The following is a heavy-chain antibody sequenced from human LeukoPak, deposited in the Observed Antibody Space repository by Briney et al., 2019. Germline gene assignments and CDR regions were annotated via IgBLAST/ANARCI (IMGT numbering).Heavy chain of an antibody. CDR3: ARERGTGIAVAVPDAFDI. CDR2: SNPNSGGT. J-gene: IGHJ3*02. Sequence: ASVEVSCKASGYTLTGYYMHWVRQAPGQGLEWMGWSNPNSGGTNYAQKFQGRVTMTRDTSISTAYMELSRLRSDDSAVYYCARERGTGIAVAVPDAFDIWGQGTMVTVSS. D-gene: IGHD6-19*01. CDR1: GYTLTGYY. V-gene: IGHV1-2*02.